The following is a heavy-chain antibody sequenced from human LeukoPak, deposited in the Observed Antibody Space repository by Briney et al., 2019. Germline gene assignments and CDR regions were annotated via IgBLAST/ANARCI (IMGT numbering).Heavy chain of an antibody. CDR3: ARDQRPGSSSLLV. D-gene: IGHD6-13*01. CDR2: ISSSSSYI. CDR1: GFTFSSYS. Sequence: PGGSLRLSCAASGFTFSSYSMNWVRQAPGKGLEWVSHISSSSSYIYYADSVKGRFTISRDNAKNSLYLQMNSLRAEDTAVYYCARDQRPGSSSLLVWGQGTLVTVSS. V-gene: IGHV3-21*05. J-gene: IGHJ4*02.